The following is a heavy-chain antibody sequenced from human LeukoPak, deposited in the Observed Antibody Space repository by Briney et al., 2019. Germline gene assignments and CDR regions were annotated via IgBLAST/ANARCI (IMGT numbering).Heavy chain of an antibody. Sequence: GGSLRLSCTASGFIFSNYWMTWVRQAPGKGLEWVANIKENGSERYYAHSVKGRFTISRDNARKSLYLQMNSLRPEDTAVYYCARVPNSSSWPKAAYFYYYGMDVWGRGTAVTVSS. D-gene: IGHD6-13*01. V-gene: IGHV3-7*01. CDR1: GFIFSNYW. J-gene: IGHJ6*02. CDR2: IKENGSER. CDR3: ARVPNSSSWPKAAYFYYYGMDV.